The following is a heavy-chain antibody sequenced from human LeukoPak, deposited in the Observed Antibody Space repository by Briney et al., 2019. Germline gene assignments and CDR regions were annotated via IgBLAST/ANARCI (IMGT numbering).Heavy chain of an antibody. CDR2: ISSSGSTI. CDR1: GFILSSYS. CDR3: ARVQKGSGSGLGFDY. J-gene: IGHJ4*02. Sequence: GGSLRLSCAASGFILSSYSMNWVRQAPGKGLEWVSCISSSGSTIYYAGSVKGRFTISRDNAKNSLYLQMNSLRAEDTAVYYCARVQKGSGSGLGFDYWGQGTLVTVSS. V-gene: IGHV3-48*04. D-gene: IGHD3-10*01.